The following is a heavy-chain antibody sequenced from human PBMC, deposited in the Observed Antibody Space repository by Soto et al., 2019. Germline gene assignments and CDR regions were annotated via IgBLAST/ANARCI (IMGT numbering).Heavy chain of an antibody. V-gene: IGHV1-8*01. CDR1: GYTFTRYG. Sequence: ASVKVSCKASGYTFTRYGINWVRQATGQGLEWMGWMNPNSGNTGYAQKFQGRVTMTRNTSISTAYMELSSLRSEDTAVYYCARGASVLWFGSDSGGQGTLVTVSS. CDR2: MNPNSGNT. D-gene: IGHD3-10*01. J-gene: IGHJ5*01. CDR3: ARGASVLWFGSDS.